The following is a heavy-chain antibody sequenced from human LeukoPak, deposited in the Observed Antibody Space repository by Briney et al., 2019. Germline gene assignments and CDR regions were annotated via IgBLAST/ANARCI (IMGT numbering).Heavy chain of an antibody. Sequence: SETLSLTCAVYGGSFSGYYWSWIRQPPGKGLEWIGEINHSGSTNYNPSLKGRVTISVDTSKNQFSLKLSSVTAADTAVYYCAREVPRRYSSGWPDYGMDVWGQGTTVTVSS. V-gene: IGHV4-34*01. D-gene: IGHD6-19*01. CDR3: AREVPRRYSSGWPDYGMDV. J-gene: IGHJ6*02. CDR1: GGSFSGYY. CDR2: INHSGST.